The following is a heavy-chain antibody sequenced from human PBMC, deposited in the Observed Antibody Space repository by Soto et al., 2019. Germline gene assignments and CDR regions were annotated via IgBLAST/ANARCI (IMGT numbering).Heavy chain of an antibody. CDR3: ARDRESSSWSYYYYYYGMDV. V-gene: IGHV3-30-3*01. CDR1: GFTFSSYA. J-gene: IGHJ6*02. Sequence: GGSLRLSCAASGFTFSSYAMHWARQAPGKGLEWVAVISYDGSNKYYADSVKGRFTISRDNSKNTLYLQMNSLRAEDTAVYYCARDRESSSWSYYYYYYGMDVWGQGTTVTVS. CDR2: ISYDGSNK. D-gene: IGHD6-13*01.